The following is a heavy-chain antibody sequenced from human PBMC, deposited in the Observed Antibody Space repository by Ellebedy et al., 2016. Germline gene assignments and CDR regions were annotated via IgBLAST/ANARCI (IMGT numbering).Heavy chain of an antibody. CDR1: GYTFTGFY. J-gene: IGHJ3*02. V-gene: IGHV1-2*04. CDR3: ARQQLVQGGFDI. D-gene: IGHD6-13*01. CDR2: INPNSGDT. Sequence: ASVKVSCXASGYTFTGFYLHWVRQAPGQGLEWVGWINPNSGDTRYAQKFQGWVTMTRDTSINTAYMELRRPTSDDTAVYYCARQQLVQGGFDIWGQGTMVTVSS.